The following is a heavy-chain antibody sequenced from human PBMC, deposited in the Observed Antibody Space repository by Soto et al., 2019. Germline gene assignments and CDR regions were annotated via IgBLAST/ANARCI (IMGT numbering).Heavy chain of an antibody. Sequence: EVQLVESGGGLVQPGGSLRLSCAASGFIFNSHTMNWVRQAPGKGLEWLAYISDSSSTIYYADSVEGRFTISRDNAKNSLYLQMNSLRPGDTAVYYCAREVGATGYWGQGTLVTVSS. CDR1: GFIFNSHT. J-gene: IGHJ4*02. CDR3: AREVGATGY. V-gene: IGHV3-48*04. CDR2: ISDSSSTI. D-gene: IGHD1-26*01.